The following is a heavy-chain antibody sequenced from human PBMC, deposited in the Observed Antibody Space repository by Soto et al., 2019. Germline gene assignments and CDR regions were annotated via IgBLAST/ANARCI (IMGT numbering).Heavy chain of an antibody. D-gene: IGHD2-15*01. V-gene: IGHV3-74*01. Sequence: EVQLVESGGGLVQPGGSLRLSCAASGFTFGNYWMYWVRQAPGKGLVWVSRINSDGSVSSYADSVKGRLTISRDNVKNTLYLQMDSLRVEDTAVYYCAGGDCVGGTCYSLAGSFYYYMDVWGKGTTVTVFS. CDR2: INSDGSVS. CDR3: AGGDCVGGTCYSLAGSFYYYMDV. CDR1: GFTFGNYW. J-gene: IGHJ6*03.